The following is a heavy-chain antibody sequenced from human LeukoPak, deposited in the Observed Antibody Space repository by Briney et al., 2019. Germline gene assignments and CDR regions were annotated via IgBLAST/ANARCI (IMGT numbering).Heavy chain of an antibody. CDR1: GFTFSSYA. V-gene: IGHV3-30-3*01. J-gene: IGHJ3*02. D-gene: IGHD3-22*01. CDR2: ISYDGSNK. Sequence: GRSLRLSCAASGFTFSSYAMHRVRQAPGKGLEWVAVISYDGSNKYYADSVKGRFTISRDNSKNTLHLQMNSLRAEDTAVYYCARYYYDSSGYSMGYDAFDIWGQGTMVTVSS. CDR3: ARYYYDSSGYSMGYDAFDI.